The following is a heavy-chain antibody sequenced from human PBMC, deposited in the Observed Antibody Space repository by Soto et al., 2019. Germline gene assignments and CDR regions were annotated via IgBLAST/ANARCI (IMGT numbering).Heavy chain of an antibody. D-gene: IGHD6-13*01. CDR3: GRGPSPRAPAGGTPYYYAMDV. V-gene: IGHV1-8*02. CDR1: GYDFTAYD. Sequence: ASVKVSCKASGYDFTAYDINWVRQASGQGLEWMGWMNPINGATGSARRFQGRVSMTRNTATGTAYLELTSLRSDDSAVYYCGRGPSPRAPAGGTPYYYAMDVWGEGTTVTVSS. CDR2: MNPINGAT. J-gene: IGHJ6*04.